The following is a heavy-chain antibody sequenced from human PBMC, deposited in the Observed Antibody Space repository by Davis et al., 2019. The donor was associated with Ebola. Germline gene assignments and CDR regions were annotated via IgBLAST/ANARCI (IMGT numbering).Heavy chain of an antibody. CDR2: IYYSGSS. CDR3: ARHRIAAAGTGFDY. V-gene: IGHV4-28*01. CDR1: GDSISTSNW. D-gene: IGHD6-13*01. Sequence: MPSETLSLTCAVSGDSISTSNWWGWIRQSPGRGLEWIGYIYYSGSSYYNPSLKSRVTMSIDTSKNQFSLRLSSVTAADTAVYYCARHRIAAAGTGFDYWGQGTLVTVSS. J-gene: IGHJ4*02.